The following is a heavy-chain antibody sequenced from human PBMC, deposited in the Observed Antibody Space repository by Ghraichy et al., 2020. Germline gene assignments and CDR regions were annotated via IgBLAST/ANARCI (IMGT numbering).Heavy chain of an antibody. V-gene: IGHV1-18*04. Sequence: ASVKVSCKASGYTFTSYGISWVRQAPGQGLEWMGWISAYNGNTNYAQKLQGRVTMTTDTSTSTAYMELRSLRSDDTAVYYCARDNRGLYSSGWVDYWGQGTLVTVSS. J-gene: IGHJ4*02. CDR2: ISAYNGNT. CDR3: ARDNRGLYSSGWVDY. D-gene: IGHD6-19*01. CDR1: GYTFTSYG.